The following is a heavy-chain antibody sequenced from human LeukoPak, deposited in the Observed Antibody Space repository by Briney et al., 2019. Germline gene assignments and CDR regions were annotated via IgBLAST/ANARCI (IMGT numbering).Heavy chain of an antibody. CDR2: IYYSGST. J-gene: IGHJ4*02. D-gene: IGHD3-10*01. V-gene: IGHV4-39*07. Sequence: PSETLSLTCTVSGGSISSSSYYWGWIRQPPGKGLEWIGSIYYSGSTYYNPSLKSRVTISVDTSKNQFSLKLSSVTAADTAVYYCARTCNPMVRGKCRERTLYLDYWGQGTLVTVSS. CDR1: GGSISSSSYY. CDR3: ARTCNPMVRGKCRERTLYLDY.